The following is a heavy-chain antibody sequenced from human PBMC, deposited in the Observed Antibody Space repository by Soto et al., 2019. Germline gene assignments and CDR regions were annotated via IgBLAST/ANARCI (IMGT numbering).Heavy chain of an antibody. CDR2: IYPGDSDT. D-gene: IGHD2-2*01. CDR3: ARRGYCSSTSCLSAGWYYYYGMDV. Sequence: GESLKISCKGSGYSFTSYWIGWVRQMPGKDLEWMGIIYPGDSDTRYSPSFQGQVTISADKSISTAYLQWSSLKASDTAMYYCARRGYCSSTSCLSAGWYYYYGMDVWGQGTTVTVSS. J-gene: IGHJ6*02. CDR1: GYSFTSYW. V-gene: IGHV5-51*01.